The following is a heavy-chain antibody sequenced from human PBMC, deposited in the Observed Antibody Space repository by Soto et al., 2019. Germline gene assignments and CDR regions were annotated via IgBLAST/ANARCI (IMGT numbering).Heavy chain of an antibody. J-gene: IGHJ4*02. Sequence: ASVKVSCKAPGDTFTSYYLHWVRQAPGHGLEWMGVINPHGGSTKYAQKFPGRITMTRDTSRSTAYMELTSLTSDDTAIYYCARAISLIMAAPAYWGQGTLVTVSS. D-gene: IGHD2-8*01. V-gene: IGHV1-46*01. CDR3: ARAISLIMAAPAY. CDR1: GDTFTSYY. CDR2: INPHGGST.